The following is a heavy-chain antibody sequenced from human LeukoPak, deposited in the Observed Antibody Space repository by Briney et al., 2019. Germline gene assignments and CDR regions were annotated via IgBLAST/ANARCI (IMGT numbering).Heavy chain of an antibody. Sequence: GGSLRLPCVASGFVFSSFGMHWVRQAPGKGLEWVAFIRYDGTTKFHADSLKGRFTISRDNSRNMLYLEMNSLRPEDTAVYYCAKISSHWGQGTLVTVSS. D-gene: IGHD3-3*02. CDR1: GFVFSSFG. J-gene: IGHJ4*02. V-gene: IGHV3-30*02. CDR2: IRYDGTTK. CDR3: AKISSH.